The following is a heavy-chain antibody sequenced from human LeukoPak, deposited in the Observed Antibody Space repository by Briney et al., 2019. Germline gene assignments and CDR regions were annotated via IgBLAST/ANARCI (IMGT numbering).Heavy chain of an antibody. D-gene: IGHD3-16*01. CDR2: IYYSGST. CDR3: ARDYHDYGMDY. V-gene: IGHV4-39*07. Sequence: SETLSLTCTVSGGSISSSSYYWGWIRQPPGKGLEWIGSIYYSGSTYYNPSLKSRVTISVDTSKNQFSLKLSSVIAADTAVYYCARDYHDYGMDYWGQGTLVTVSS. J-gene: IGHJ4*02. CDR1: GGSISSSSYY.